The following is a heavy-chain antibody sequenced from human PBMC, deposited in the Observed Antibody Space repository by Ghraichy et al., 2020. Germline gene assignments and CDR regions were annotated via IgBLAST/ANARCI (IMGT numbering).Heavy chain of an antibody. CDR2: ISGNKGVT. V-gene: IGHV3-23*01. Sequence: GGSLRLSCAASGFTLSSYAMNWVRQAPGKGLQWVSGISGNKGVTYYTDSVKGRFTISRDNSKNTLYLQMNSLGTEDTATYYCAKGKGSGKFNELEDWGQGTLVTVSS. CDR1: GFTLSSYA. D-gene: IGHD3-10*01. J-gene: IGHJ4*02. CDR3: AKGKGSGKFNELED.